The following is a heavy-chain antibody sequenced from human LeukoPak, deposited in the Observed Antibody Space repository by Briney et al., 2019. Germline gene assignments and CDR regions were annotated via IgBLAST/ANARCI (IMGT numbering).Heavy chain of an antibody. CDR2: FDPEDGET. D-gene: IGHD3-10*01. V-gene: IGHV1-24*01. CDR3: ATTPTSGNLAYNYYGSGSYYNVFGY. CDR1: GYTLTELS. Sequence: ASVKVSCEVSGYTLTELSMHWVRQAPGKGLEWMGGFDPEDGETIYAQKFQGRATMTEDTSTDTAYMELSSLRSEDTAVYYCATTPTSGNLAYNYYGSGSYYNVFGYWGQGTLVTVSS. J-gene: IGHJ4*02.